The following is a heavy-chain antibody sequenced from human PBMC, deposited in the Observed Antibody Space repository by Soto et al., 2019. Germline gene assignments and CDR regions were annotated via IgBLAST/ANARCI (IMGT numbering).Heavy chain of an antibody. J-gene: IGHJ4*02. CDR1: GGSFSGYY. V-gene: IGHV4-34*01. D-gene: IGHD3-16*02. Sequence: SETLSLTCAVYGGSFSGYYWSWIRQPPGKGLEWIGEINHSGSTNYNPSLKSRVTISVDTSKNQFSLKLSSVTAADTAVYYCARGDHLGELSTGAFHYWGQGTLVTVSS. CDR2: INHSGST. CDR3: ARGDHLGELSTGAFHY.